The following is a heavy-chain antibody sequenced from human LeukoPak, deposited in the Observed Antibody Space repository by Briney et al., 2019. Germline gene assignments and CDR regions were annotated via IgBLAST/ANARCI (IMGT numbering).Heavy chain of an antibody. V-gene: IGHV4-59*11. D-gene: IGHD2-2*01. CDR2: IYDTGTT. J-gene: IGHJ5*02. CDR3: ARGRGYCSSANCLGWFDP. Sequence: SETLSLTCSVSGGSTSGHYWRWIRQPPGTGLEYIGYIYDTGTTYYTPSLKSRVTILRDTSKNQFSLKLSSVTAADTAVYFCARGRGYCSSANCLGWFDPWGQGTLVTVSS. CDR1: GGSTSGHY.